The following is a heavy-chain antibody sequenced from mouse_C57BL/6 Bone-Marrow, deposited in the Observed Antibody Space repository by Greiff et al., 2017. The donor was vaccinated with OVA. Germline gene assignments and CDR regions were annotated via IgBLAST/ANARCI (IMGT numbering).Heavy chain of an antibody. V-gene: IGHV1-81*01. D-gene: IGHD4-1*01. CDR2: IYPRSGNT. CDR1: GYTFTSYG. J-gene: IGHJ1*03. CDR3: ARGTGTNWDFDV. Sequence: VQLQQSGAELARPGASVKLSCKASGYTFTSYGISWVKQRTGQGLEWIGEIYPRSGNTYYNEKFKGKATLTADKSSSTAYMELRSLTSEDSAVYFCARGTGTNWDFDVWGTGTTATVSS.